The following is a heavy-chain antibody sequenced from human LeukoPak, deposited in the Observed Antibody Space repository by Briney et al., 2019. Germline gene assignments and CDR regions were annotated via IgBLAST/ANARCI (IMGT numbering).Heavy chain of an antibody. CDR1: GGSVSSGSYY. Sequence: SETLSLTCTVSGGSVSSGSYYWSWIRQPPGKGLEWIGYISYSGSTNYNPSLKSRVTISVDRSKNQFSLKLSSVTAADTAVYYCASFGYYGSGSPDYWGQGPLVTVSS. J-gene: IGHJ4*02. D-gene: IGHD3-10*01. CDR3: ASFGYYGSGSPDY. V-gene: IGHV4-61*01. CDR2: ISYSGST.